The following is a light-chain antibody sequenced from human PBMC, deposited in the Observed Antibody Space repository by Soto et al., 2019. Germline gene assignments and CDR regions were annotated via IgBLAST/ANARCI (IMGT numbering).Light chain of an antibody. J-gene: IGKJ1*01. CDR1: RSINTY. Sequence: DIQMTQSPSSLSASVGDRVTITCWASRSINTYVNWYQQRPGKAPELLIYSASSLHTGVPSRFSGSGAGTDFTFTINSLLPEDFAIYYCQQTYSTPRTFGQGTKVDIK. CDR2: SAS. CDR3: QQTYSTPRT. V-gene: IGKV1-39*01.